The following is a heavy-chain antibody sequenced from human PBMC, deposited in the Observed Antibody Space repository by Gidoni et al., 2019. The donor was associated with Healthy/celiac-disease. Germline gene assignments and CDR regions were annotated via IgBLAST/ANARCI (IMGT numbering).Heavy chain of an antibody. V-gene: IGHV5-51*01. J-gene: IGHJ3*02. D-gene: IGHD1-26*01. Sequence: EVQLVQSGAEVKKPGESLKISCKGSGYSFTSSWIGWVRQMPGKGLEWMGIIYPGDSDTRYSPSFQGQVTISADKSISTAYLQWSSLKASDTAMYYCARNVLPPIVGAVGGAFDIWGQGTMVTVSS. CDR2: IYPGDSDT. CDR1: GYSFTSSW. CDR3: ARNVLPPIVGAVGGAFDI.